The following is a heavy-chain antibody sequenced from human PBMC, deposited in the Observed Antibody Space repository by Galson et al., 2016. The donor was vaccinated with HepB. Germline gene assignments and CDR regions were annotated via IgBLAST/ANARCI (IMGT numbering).Heavy chain of an antibody. Sequence: SVKVSCKASGYTFTNYAMNWVRQAPGQGLEWMGWINTNTGKPTYAQGFTGRFVFSLDTSVSTEYLQISSLKAEDTAVYYCARDQSGHCSSSSCYSVYGMDVWGQGTTVTVSS. D-gene: IGHD2-2*01. CDR3: ARDQSGHCSSSSCYSVYGMDV. V-gene: IGHV7-4-1*02. CDR2: INTNTGKP. J-gene: IGHJ6*02. CDR1: GYTFTNYA.